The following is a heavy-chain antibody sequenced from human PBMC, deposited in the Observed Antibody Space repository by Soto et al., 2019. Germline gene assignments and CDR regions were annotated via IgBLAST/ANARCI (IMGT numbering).Heavy chain of an antibody. J-gene: IGHJ4*02. Sequence: QVQLQESGPGLVKPSETLSLTCTVSGASMSDFYGSWIRQSPGKRMEHIGCLHYSWSANYNPSLKSRVTISMDTSKNQFSLKLTSVIAADTAIYYCARSGHTFAGVVWGQGILVTVSS. CDR1: GASMSDFY. CDR2: LHYSWSA. CDR3: ARSGHTFAGVV. V-gene: IGHV4-59*01. D-gene: IGHD3-16*01.